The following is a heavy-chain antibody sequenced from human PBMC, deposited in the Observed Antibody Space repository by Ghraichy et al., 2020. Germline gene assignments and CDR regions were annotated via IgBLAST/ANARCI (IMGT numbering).Heavy chain of an antibody. Sequence: GGSLRLSCAASGFTFSSYAMNWVRQPPGMGLEWVSVISGSGTNSKYADSVKGRFTISRDNSKDTLYLQLNSLRAGDTAVYFCAKGLYSYGSTFDYWGQGALVAVSS. D-gene: IGHD5-18*01. V-gene: IGHV3-23*01. CDR2: ISGSGTNS. CDR3: AKGLYSYGSTFDY. CDR1: GFTFSSYA. J-gene: IGHJ4*02.